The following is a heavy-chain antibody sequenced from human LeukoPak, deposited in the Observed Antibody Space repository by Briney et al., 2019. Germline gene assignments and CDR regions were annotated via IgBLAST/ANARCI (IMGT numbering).Heavy chain of an antibody. CDR1: GFTFSGYA. Sequence: GGSLRLSCAASGFTFSGYAMSWVRQAPGKGLEWVSAISGGGDTTYTADSAKGRFTISRDNSKNTIYLQMNNLRAEDTAVYYCAGISYSGTWPVGYWGQGTLVTVTA. CDR3: AGISYSGTWPVGY. D-gene: IGHD6-6*01. J-gene: IGHJ4*02. CDR2: ISGGGDTT. V-gene: IGHV3-23*01.